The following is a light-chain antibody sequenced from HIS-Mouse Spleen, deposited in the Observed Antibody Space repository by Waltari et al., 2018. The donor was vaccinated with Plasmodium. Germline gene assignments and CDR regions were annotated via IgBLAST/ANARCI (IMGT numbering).Light chain of an antibody. J-gene: IGLJ1*01. CDR2: EVS. CDR1: SSYVGGYNY. V-gene: IGLV2-8*01. CDR3: SSYAGSSV. Sequence: QSALTQPPSASGSPGQSVTISCTGTSSYVGGYNYVSWYQQHPGKAPKLMIYEVSKRPSGVPDRFSGSKSGNTASLTVSGLQAEDEADYYCSSYAGSSVFGTGTKVTVL.